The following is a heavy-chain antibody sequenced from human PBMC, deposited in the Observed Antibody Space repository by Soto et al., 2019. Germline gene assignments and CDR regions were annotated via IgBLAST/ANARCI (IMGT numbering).Heavy chain of an antibody. V-gene: IGHV5-51*01. CDR1: GYSFTIYC. D-gene: IGHD3-3*01. CDR2: IYPGDSDT. Sequence: GESVKISCKGSGYSFTIYCIGWVLQMPGKGLEWMGIIYPGDSDTRYSPSFQGQVTISADKSISTAYLQWSSLKASDTAMYYCARHDWSGYPLNPWGQGTLVTVSS. J-gene: IGHJ5*02. CDR3: ARHDWSGYPLNP.